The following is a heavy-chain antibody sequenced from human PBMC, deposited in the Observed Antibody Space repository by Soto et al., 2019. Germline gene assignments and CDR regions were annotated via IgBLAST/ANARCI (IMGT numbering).Heavy chain of an antibody. D-gene: IGHD4-17*01. V-gene: IGHV3-23*01. Sequence: GGSLGLSCAASGVTFSRYAMSCFRQAPVKGLEWVSAISGSGCSTYYADSVKGRFTISRDNSKNTLYLQMNSLRAEDTAVYYCAKDAYLVTTVPYFDYWGQGTLVTVSS. CDR2: ISGSGCST. CDR1: GVTFSRYA. CDR3: AKDAYLVTTVPYFDY. J-gene: IGHJ4*02.